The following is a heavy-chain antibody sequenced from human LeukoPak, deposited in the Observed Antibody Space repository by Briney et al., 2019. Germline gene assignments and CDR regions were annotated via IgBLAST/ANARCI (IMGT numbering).Heavy chain of an antibody. CDR1: GFTFSSYG. Sequence: GGSLRLSCAASGFTFSSYGMHWVRQAPGKGLEWVAVIWYDGSNKYYADSVKVRFTISRDNAKNTLYLQMNSLRAEDTAVYYYAKGPRITIFGVADSTGWFDPWGQGTLVTVSS. V-gene: IGHV3-33*06. CDR3: AKGPRITIFGVADSTGWFDP. D-gene: IGHD3-3*01. J-gene: IGHJ5*02. CDR2: IWYDGSNK.